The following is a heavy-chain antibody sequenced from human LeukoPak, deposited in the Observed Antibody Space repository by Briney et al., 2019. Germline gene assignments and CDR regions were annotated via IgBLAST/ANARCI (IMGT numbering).Heavy chain of an antibody. CDR1: GGSISSGGYY. CDR2: IYYSGST. Sequence: SQTLSLTCTVSGGSISSGGYYWSWIRQHPGKGLEWIGYIYYSGSTYYNPSLKSRVTISVDTSKNQFSLKLSSVTAADTAVYYCARETGTTVNWFDPSGQGTLFTVSS. V-gene: IGHV4-31*03. J-gene: IGHJ5*02. D-gene: IGHD1-7*01. CDR3: ARETGTTVNWFDP.